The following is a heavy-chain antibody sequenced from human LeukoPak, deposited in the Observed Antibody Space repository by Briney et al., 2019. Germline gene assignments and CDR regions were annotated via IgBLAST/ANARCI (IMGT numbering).Heavy chain of an antibody. V-gene: IGHV4-4*02. J-gene: IGHJ4*02. CDR2: IYYGGST. D-gene: IGHD3-10*01. CDR3: ARGLFGEISN. CDR1: GGSISSLNL. Sequence: PSGTLSLTCAVSGGSISSLNLWSWLRQPPGKGLEWIGYIYYGGSTNYNPSLKSRVTISVDTSKNQFSLKLSSVTAADTAVYYCARGLFGEISNWGQGTLVTVSS.